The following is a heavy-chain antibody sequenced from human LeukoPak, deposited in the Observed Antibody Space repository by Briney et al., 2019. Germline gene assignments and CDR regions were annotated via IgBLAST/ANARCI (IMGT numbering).Heavy chain of an antibody. CDR2: IYDSGSP. J-gene: IGHJ4*02. Sequence: SETLSLTCTVSGGSISSHNWNWIRQPPGKGLEWIGDIYDSGSPNYNPSLKSRVTISVDTSKNQFSLKLSSVTAADTAVYYCARVDSSGYYTFFDYWGQGTLVTVSS. D-gene: IGHD3-22*01. V-gene: IGHV4-59*11. CDR1: GGSISSHN. CDR3: ARVDSSGYYTFFDY.